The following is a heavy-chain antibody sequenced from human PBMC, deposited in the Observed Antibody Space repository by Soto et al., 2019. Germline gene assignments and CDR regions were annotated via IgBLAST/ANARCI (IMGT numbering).Heavy chain of an antibody. J-gene: IGHJ4*02. CDR1: GFTFSDYY. CDR2: ISNSGRTL. Sequence: QVQLVESGGGLVKPGGSLRLSCAASGFTFSDYYMSWIRQAPGKGLEWVSYISNSGRTLYYADSMKGRLTISRDNAKKSLFLEMNSLRSDDTAVYYCARGLVAVSGGVYSSSSGGYFFDFWGQGTLVTVSS. CDR3: ARGLVAVSGGVYSSSSGGYFFDF. V-gene: IGHV3-11*01. D-gene: IGHD6-6*01.